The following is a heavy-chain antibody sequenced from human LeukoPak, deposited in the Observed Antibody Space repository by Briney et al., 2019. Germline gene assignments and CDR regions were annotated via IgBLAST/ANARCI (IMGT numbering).Heavy chain of an antibody. V-gene: IGHV3-48*03. CDR2: ISSSGSTI. Sequence: GGSLRLSSAASGFTFSSYEMNWVRQAPGKGLEWVSYISSSGSTIYYADSVKGRFTISRDNAKNSLYLQMNSLRAEDTAVYYCARDEGKFIAVAGNFDYWGQGTLVTVSS. J-gene: IGHJ4*02. CDR1: GFTFSSYE. CDR3: ARDEGKFIAVAGNFDY. D-gene: IGHD6-19*01.